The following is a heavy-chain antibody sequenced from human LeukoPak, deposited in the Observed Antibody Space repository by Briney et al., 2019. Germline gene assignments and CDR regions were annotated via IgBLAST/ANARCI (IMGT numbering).Heavy chain of an antibody. CDR3: ARDYYENIAHSHMLPF. CDR2: IKQDGGES. D-gene: IGHD1-26*01. CDR1: EFTFSNYA. V-gene: IGHV3-7*03. J-gene: IGHJ4*02. Sequence: GGSLRLSCAASEFTFSNYALHWVRQAPGKGLEWVANIKQDGGESYYVDSVKGRFTISRENAKNSLYLQMNNLRAEDTAVYYCARDYYENIAHSHMLPFWGQGTLVTVSS.